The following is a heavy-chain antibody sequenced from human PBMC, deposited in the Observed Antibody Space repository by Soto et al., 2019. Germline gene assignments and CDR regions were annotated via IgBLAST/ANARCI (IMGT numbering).Heavy chain of an antibody. V-gene: IGHV1-8*01. CDR3: ARGDSEGYDIIPLDYYYYYYMDV. CDR1: GYTFTSYD. J-gene: IGHJ6*03. D-gene: IGHD3-3*01. CDR2: MNPNSGNT. Sequence: ASVKVSCKASGYTFTSYDINWVRQATGQGLEWMGWMNPNSGNTGYAQKFQGRVTRTRNTSISTAYMELSSLRSEDTAVYYCARGDSEGYDIIPLDYYYYYYMDVWGKGTTVTVSS.